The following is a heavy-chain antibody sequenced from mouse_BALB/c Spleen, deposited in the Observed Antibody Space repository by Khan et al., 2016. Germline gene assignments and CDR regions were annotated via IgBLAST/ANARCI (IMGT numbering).Heavy chain of an antibody. CDR3: VRYDYYAMDY. CDR1: DYSITSGYS. CDR2: IHYSGST. V-gene: IGHV3-1*02. J-gene: IGHJ4*01. Sequence: EVQLQESGPDLVTPSQSLSLTCTVTDYSITSGYSWHWIRQLPGNKLEWMGYIHYSGSTNYNPSLKSRIPITRDTSKNQFFLQLNSVTTEDTARYCGVRYDYYAMDYWGQGTSVTVSS.